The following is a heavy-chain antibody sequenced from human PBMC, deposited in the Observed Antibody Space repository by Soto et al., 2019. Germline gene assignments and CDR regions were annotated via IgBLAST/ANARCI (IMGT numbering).Heavy chain of an antibody. Sequence: QVQLVQSGAEVKKPGASVKVSCKASGYTFTSYGISWVRQAPGQGLEWMGWISAHNGNTNYAQKLQGRVTVTTDTATSTAYMELRSLRSDDPAVYYCARVRDFWSGHPFDYWGQGTLVTVSS. CDR1: GYTFTSYG. V-gene: IGHV1-18*01. CDR2: ISAHNGNT. D-gene: IGHD3-3*01. J-gene: IGHJ4*02. CDR3: ARVRDFWSGHPFDY.